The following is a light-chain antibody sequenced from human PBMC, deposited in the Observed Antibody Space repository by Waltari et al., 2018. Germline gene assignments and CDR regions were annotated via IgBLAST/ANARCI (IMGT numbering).Light chain of an antibody. J-gene: IGLJ1*01. CDR3: CSYAGSSTSYV. CDR1: SSDVGSYNL. CDR2: EVS. V-gene: IGLV2-23*02. Sequence: QSALTQPASVSGSPGQSITISCTGTSSDVGSYNLVSWYQQHPGKAPKLMIYEVSKRASGVSKRVAGSKCGNTASLTISGLQAEDEADYYCCSYAGSSTSYVFGTGTKVTVL.